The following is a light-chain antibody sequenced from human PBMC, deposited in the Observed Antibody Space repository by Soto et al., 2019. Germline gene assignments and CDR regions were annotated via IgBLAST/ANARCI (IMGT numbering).Light chain of an antibody. Sequence: QSVLTQPPSVSGSPGQSVAISCTGTSSDVGSYSRVSWYQQPPGAAPKLMIYEVSNRPSGVPDRFSGSKSGNTASLTISGLQAEDEADYYCNSYTGSSTYVFGTGTTVTV. CDR1: SSDVGSYSR. V-gene: IGLV2-18*02. CDR3: NSYTGSSTYV. J-gene: IGLJ1*01. CDR2: EVS.